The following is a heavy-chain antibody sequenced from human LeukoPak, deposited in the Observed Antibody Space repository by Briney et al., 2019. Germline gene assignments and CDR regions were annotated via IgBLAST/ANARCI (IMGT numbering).Heavy chain of an antibody. D-gene: IGHD3-22*01. CDR3: ARRGYDSSGYGMDV. CDR2: IYYSGST. Sequence: PSETLSLTCTVSGGSISSYYWSWIRQPPGKGLEWIGYIYYSGSTNYNPSLKSRVTISVDTSKNQFSLKLSSVTAADTAVYYCARRGYDSSGYGMDVWGQGTTVTVSS. V-gene: IGHV4-59*08. CDR1: GGSISSYY. J-gene: IGHJ6*02.